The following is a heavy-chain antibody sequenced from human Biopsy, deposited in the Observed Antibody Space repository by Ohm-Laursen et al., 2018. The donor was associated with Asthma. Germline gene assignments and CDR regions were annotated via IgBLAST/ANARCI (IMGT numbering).Heavy chain of an antibody. CDR1: GYSLTDLS. CDR3: ASDFPKDFVRYNFQF. CDR2: HDHEEGGT. J-gene: IGHJ4*02. V-gene: IGHV1-24*01. Sequence: SVKVSCNISGYSLTDLSMHWVRQAPGQGLEWMGGHDHEEGGTVNARRFQGRVTMTEDTSTDTAYMELSSLSSDDTAVYYCASDFPKDFVRYNFQFWGQGTLVTVSS. D-gene: IGHD5-18*01.